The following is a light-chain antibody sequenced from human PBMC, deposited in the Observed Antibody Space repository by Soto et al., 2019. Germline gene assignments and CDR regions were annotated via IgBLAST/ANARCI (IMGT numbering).Light chain of an antibody. Sequence: QSVLTQPPSASGTPGQRVTISCSGTSCSIESNYVYWCQQLPGTAPRLLICRNNQRPSGVPDRFSASKSATSASLAISPLRSEDEADYYCTVWDDSLRGRLFGGGTKVTVL. J-gene: IGLJ2*01. V-gene: IGLV1-47*01. CDR2: RNN. CDR3: TVWDDSLRGRL. CDR1: SCSIESNY.